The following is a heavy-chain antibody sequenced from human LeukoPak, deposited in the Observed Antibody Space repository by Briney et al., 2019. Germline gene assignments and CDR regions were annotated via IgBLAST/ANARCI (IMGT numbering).Heavy chain of an antibody. V-gene: IGHV3-53*01. CDR2: IYSGGST. D-gene: IGHD3-9*01. Sequence: GGSLRLSCAASGFTFSSYGMHWVRQAPGKGLEWVSVIYSGGSTYYADSVKGRFTISRDNSKNTLYLHMNSLRAGDTAVYYCARDFDQGSYYFDYWGQGTLVTVSS. J-gene: IGHJ4*02. CDR3: ARDFDQGSYYFDY. CDR1: GFTFSSYG.